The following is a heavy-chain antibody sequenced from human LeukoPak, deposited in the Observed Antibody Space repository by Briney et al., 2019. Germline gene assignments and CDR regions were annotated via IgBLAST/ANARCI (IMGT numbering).Heavy chain of an antibody. CDR2: IKADNGNT. CDR1: GYTFTSYV. CDR3: ARVYDSSGYQDADAFDI. J-gene: IGHJ3*02. D-gene: IGHD3-22*01. Sequence: AAVNVSCKASGYTFTSYVMHWVRQAPGQRLEGMGWIKADNGNTKYSQKFQGRVTITRDTSASTAYMELSSLRSEDTAVYYCARVYDSSGYQDADAFDIWGQGTMVTVSS. V-gene: IGHV1-3*01.